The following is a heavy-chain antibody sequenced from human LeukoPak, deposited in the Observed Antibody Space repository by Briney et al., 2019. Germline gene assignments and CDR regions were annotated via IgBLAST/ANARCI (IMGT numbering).Heavy chain of an antibody. CDR1: GFTFRNSA. V-gene: IGHV3-23*01. J-gene: IGHJ4*02. D-gene: IGHD6-13*01. Sequence: GGSLRLSCAASGFTFRNSAMSWVRQAPGKGPEWVSAISDSGGKTYYSDSVKGRFTIPRDNSKNTLYLQMNSLRGDDTAVYYCAKDRLVHDSWGQGTLVTVSS. CDR3: AKDRLVHDS. CDR2: ISDSGGKT.